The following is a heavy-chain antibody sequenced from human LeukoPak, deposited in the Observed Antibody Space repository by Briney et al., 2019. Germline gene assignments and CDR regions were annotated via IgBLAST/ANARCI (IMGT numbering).Heavy chain of an antibody. CDR2: IYYSGST. J-gene: IGHJ4*02. V-gene: IGHV4-59*07. D-gene: IGHD5-24*01. Sequence: SDTLALTYTVSGGGISSYFWSWIRQPPGKGLEWIEYIYYSGSTNYNPSLKSRVTISVDTSKNQFSLKLSSVTAADTDVYYCARGGMAIDYWGQGTLVTVSS. CDR1: GGGISSYF. CDR3: ARGGMAIDY.